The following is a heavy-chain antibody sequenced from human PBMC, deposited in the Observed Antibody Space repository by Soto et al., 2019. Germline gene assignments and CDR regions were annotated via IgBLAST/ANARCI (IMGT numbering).Heavy chain of an antibody. CDR3: TRGGFYYYDSSGYYDY. V-gene: IGHV4-59*01. D-gene: IGHD3-22*01. CDR2: IYYSGST. J-gene: IGHJ4*02. CDR1: GGSISSYY. Sequence: SETLSLTCTVSGGSISSYYWSWIRQPPGKGLEWIGYIYYSGSTNYNPSLKSRVTKSVDTSKNQFSLKLTSVTAADTAVYFCTRGGFYYYDSSGYYDYWGQGALVTVSS.